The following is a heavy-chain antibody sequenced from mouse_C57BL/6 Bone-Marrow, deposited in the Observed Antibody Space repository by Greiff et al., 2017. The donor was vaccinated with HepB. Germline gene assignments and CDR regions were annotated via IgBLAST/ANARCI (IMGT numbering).Heavy chain of an antibody. CDR3: AKNYYGSSLMDY. CDR1: GFSFTSYG. Sequence: QVQLQQSGPGLVQPSQSLSITCTVSGFSFTSYGVHWVRQSPGKGLEWLGVIWRGGSTDYNAAFMSRLSITKDNSKSQVFFKMNSLQADDTAIYYCAKNYYGSSLMDYWGQGTSVTVSS. D-gene: IGHD1-1*01. CDR2: IWRGGST. J-gene: IGHJ4*01. V-gene: IGHV2-5*01.